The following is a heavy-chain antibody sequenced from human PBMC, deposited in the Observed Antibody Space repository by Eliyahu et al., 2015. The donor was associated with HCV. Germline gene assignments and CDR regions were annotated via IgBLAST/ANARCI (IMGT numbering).Heavy chain of an antibody. J-gene: IGHJ2*01. CDR3: ARHKGQLLSQGAPGFDL. CDR1: GGSISSSSYY. V-gene: IGHV4-39*01. Sequence: QLQLQESGPGLVKPSETLSLTCTVSGGSISSSSYYWGWIRQPPGKGLEWIGSIYYSGSTYYNPSLKSRVTISVDTSKNQFSLKLSSVTAADTAVYYCARHKGQLLSQGAPGFDLWGRGTLVTVSS. D-gene: IGHD2-2*01. CDR2: IYYSGST.